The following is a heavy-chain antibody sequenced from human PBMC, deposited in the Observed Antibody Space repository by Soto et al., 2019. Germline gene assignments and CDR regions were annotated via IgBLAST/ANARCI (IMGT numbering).Heavy chain of an antibody. CDR1: GGSISSYY. CDR2: IYYSGST. V-gene: IGHV4-59*01. CDR3: ASQQGLFGVAGFDY. Sequence: PSETLSLTCTVSGGSISSYYWSWIRQPPGKGLEWIGYIYYSGSTNYNPSLKSRVTISVDTSKNQFSLKLSSVTAADTAVYYCASQQGLFGVAGFDYWGQGTLVTVSS. D-gene: IGHD3-3*01. J-gene: IGHJ4*02.